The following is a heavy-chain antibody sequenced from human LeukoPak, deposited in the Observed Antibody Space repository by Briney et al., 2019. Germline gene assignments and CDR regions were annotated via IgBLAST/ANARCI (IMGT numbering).Heavy chain of an antibody. Sequence: ASVKVSCKASGYTFTSYGIGWVRQAPGQGLEWMGWISAYNGNTNYAQKLQGRVTMTTDTSTSTAYMELRSLRSDDTAVYYCARGAGVVPAATDAFDIWGQGTMVTVSS. J-gene: IGHJ3*02. CDR3: ARGAGVVPAATDAFDI. CDR2: ISAYNGNT. CDR1: GYTFTSYG. D-gene: IGHD2-2*01. V-gene: IGHV1-18*01.